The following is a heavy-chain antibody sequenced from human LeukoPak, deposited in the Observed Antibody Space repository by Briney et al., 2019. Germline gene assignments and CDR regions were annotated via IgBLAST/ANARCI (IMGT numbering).Heavy chain of an antibody. CDR3: ARGVTTVDY. D-gene: IGHD4-17*01. J-gene: IGHJ4*02. CDR1: GFTFSNFA. CDR2: IWYDGSNK. V-gene: IGHV3-33*01. Sequence: GGSLRLSCAASGFTFSNFAMHWVRKAPGKGLEWVAVIWYDGSNKYYADSVKGRFTISRDNSKNTLYLQMDSLTAEDTAVYYCARGVTTVDYWGQGTLVTVSP.